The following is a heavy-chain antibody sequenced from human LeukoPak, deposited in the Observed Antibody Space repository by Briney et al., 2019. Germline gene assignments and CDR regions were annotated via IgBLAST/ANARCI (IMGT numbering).Heavy chain of an antibody. D-gene: IGHD1-26*01. J-gene: IGHJ4*02. V-gene: IGHV3-7*04. CDR3: ARSGIVGATYYNY. CDR1: GFTFSTYC. Sequence: PGGSLRLSCAVSGFTFSTYCMNWVRQAPGKGLEWVANIKQDGSEKYYVDSVKGRFTISRDNAKNSLYLQMNSLRAEDTAVYYCARSGIVGATYYNYWGQGTLVTVSS. CDR2: IKQDGSEK.